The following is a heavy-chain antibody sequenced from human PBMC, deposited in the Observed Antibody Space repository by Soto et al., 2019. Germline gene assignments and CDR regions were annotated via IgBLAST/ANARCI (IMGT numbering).Heavy chain of an antibody. CDR3: ATVAPAPSGSPRENYYYYGMDV. J-gene: IGHJ6*02. Sequence: GASVKVSCKVSGYTLTELSMHWVRQAPGKGLEWMGGFDPEDGETIYAQKFQGRVTMTEDTSTDTAYMELSSLRSEDTAVYYCATVAPAPSGSPRENYYYYGMDVWGQGTTVTVSS. CDR1: GYTLTELS. D-gene: IGHD1-26*01. V-gene: IGHV1-24*01. CDR2: FDPEDGET.